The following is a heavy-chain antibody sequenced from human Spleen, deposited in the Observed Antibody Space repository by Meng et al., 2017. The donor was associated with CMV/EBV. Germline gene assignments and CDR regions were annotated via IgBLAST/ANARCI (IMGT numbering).Heavy chain of an antibody. D-gene: IGHD1-14*01. Sequence: GESLKISCAASGFTFSSYSLNWVRQAPGKGLQWVSVIYSGGSIYYADSVKGRFTISRDNSKNTLYLQMNSLRAEDTAVYYCARDLPTTDGFNIWGQGTMVTVSS. J-gene: IGHJ3*02. CDR1: GFTFSSYS. CDR2: IYSGGSI. CDR3: ARDLPTTDGFNI. V-gene: IGHV3-66*02.